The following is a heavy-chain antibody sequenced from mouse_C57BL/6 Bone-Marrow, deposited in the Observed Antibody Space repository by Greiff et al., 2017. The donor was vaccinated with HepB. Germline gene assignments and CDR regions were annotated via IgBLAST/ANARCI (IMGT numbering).Heavy chain of an antibody. CDR3: ITTVVALYYYAMDY. Sequence: VQLQQSGAELVRPGASVKLSCTASGFNIKDDYMHWVKQRPEQGLEWIGWIDPENGDTEYASKFQGKATITADKSSNTAYLQLSILTSEDTAVYYCITTVVALYYYAMDYWGQGTSVTVSS. CDR1: GFNIKDDY. D-gene: IGHD1-1*01. CDR2: IDPENGDT. J-gene: IGHJ4*01. V-gene: IGHV14-4*01.